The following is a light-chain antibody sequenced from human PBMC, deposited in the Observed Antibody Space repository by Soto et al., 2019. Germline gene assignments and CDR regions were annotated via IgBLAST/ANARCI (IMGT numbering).Light chain of an antibody. V-gene: IGLV2-23*01. CDR2: EDS. Sequence: PVTLADCVSGSPGQSITISCTGTSSDVGNYDLVSWYQQHPGKAPKLMIYEDSKRPSGVSNRFSGSKYGNTASLTISGLQAEDEADYYCCSYAGSSTLYAFGTGTKVTVL. J-gene: IGLJ1*01. CDR1: SSDVGNYDL. CDR3: CSYAGSSTLYA.